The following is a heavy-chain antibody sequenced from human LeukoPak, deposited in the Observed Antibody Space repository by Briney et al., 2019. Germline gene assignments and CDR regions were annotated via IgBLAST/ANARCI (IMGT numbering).Heavy chain of an antibody. J-gene: IGHJ4*02. CDR3: AADLRVVGASFDY. Sequence: SVKVSCKASGFTFTSSAMQWVRQARGQRLEWIGWIVVGGGNTNYAQKFQERVTITRDMSTSTAYMDLSSLRSEDTAVYYCAADLRVVGASFDYWGQGTLVTVSS. CDR2: IVVGGGNT. V-gene: IGHV1-58*02. CDR1: GFTFTSSA. D-gene: IGHD1-26*01.